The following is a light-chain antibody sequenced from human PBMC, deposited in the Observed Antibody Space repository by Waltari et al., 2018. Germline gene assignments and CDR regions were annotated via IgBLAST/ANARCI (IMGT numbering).Light chain of an antibody. CDR1: RSGLLPSTNQNY. CDR2: WAS. J-gene: IGKJ2*01. CDR3: QQYFTTPYT. Sequence: DIVMTQSPDSLAVSLGEMTTIHCKSSRSGLLPSTNQNYVAWYQQKPGQSPKLLIYWASIRESGVPNRCSAYGSGTDFSLTISNLQSEDAAIYFCQQYFTTPYTFGQGTKLEI. V-gene: IGKV4-1*01.